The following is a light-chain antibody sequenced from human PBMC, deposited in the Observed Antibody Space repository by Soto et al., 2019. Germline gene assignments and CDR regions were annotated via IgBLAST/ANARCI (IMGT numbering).Light chain of an antibody. CDR2: HAS. Sequence: DIQMTQSPSTLSASIGDRVTITCRASQTINKYLAWYQQKPGKSPNLLINHASNLETGVPSRLTGSAFGTDFPPTISSLQPDAFATYSCQHYKSYPWTFGQGTKVEIK. J-gene: IGKJ1*01. CDR1: QTINKY. V-gene: IGKV1-5*01. CDR3: QHYKSYPWT.